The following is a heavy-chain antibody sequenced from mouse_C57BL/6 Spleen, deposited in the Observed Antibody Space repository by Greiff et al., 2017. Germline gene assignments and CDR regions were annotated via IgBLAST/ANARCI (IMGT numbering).Heavy chain of an antibody. V-gene: IGHV1-66*01. D-gene: IGHD3-3*01. CDR2: IYPGSGNT. CDR3: ARSAGRAWFAY. CDR1: GYSFTSYY. J-gene: IGHJ3*01. Sequence: QVQLQQSGPELVKPGASVKISCKASGYSFTSYYIHWVKQRPGQGLEWIGWIYPGSGNTKYNEKFKGKATLTADTSSSTAYMQLSSLTSEDSAVYYWARSAGRAWFAYWGQGTLVTVSA.